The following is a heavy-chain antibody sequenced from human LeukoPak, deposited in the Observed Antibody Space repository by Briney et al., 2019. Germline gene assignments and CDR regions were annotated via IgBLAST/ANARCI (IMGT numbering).Heavy chain of an antibody. V-gene: IGHV4-59*01. J-gene: IGHJ6*02. Sequence: SETLSLTCTVSGGSLSSYYWSWLRQPPGKGLEWIGYIYYSGSTNYNPSLKSRVTISVDTSKNQFSLKLSSVTAADTAVYYCAREGYYDFWSGYYSGYYYGMDVWGQGTTVTVSS. D-gene: IGHD3-3*01. CDR2: IYYSGST. CDR3: AREGYYDFWSGYYSGYYYGMDV. CDR1: GGSLSSYY.